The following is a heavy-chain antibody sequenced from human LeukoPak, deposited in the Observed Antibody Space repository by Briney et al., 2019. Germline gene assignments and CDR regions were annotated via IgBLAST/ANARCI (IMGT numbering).Heavy chain of an antibody. V-gene: IGHV4-34*01. J-gene: IGHJ4*02. Sequence: SETLSLTCAVYGGSFSGYYWSWIRQPPGKGLEWIGEINHSGSTNYNPSLKSRVTISVDTSMNQFSLKLSSVTAADTAVYYCARARYRTPDYWGQGTLVTVSS. CDR1: GGSFSGYY. D-gene: IGHD1-14*01. CDR2: INHSGST. CDR3: ARARYRTPDY.